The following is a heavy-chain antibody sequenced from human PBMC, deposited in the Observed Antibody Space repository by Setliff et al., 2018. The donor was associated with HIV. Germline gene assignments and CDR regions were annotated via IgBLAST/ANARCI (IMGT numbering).Heavy chain of an antibody. CDR3: ARLTTTYYYDSSAYYHPV. V-gene: IGHV4-34*01. D-gene: IGHD3-22*01. Sequence: SETLSLTCAVYGGSFSGYYWSWIRQPPGKGLEWIGEINHSGSTNYNPSLKSRVTISVDTPKNQFSLKLSSVTAADTAVFYCARLTTTYYYDSSAYYHPVWGQGTLVTVSS. CDR1: GGSFSGYY. J-gene: IGHJ4*02. CDR2: INHSGST.